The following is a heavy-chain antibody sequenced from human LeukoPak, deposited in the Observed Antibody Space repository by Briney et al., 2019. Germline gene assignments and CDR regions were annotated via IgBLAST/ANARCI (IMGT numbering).Heavy chain of an antibody. Sequence: PGGSLRLSCAASGFTFSSYAMSWVRQAPGKGLEWVSAISGSGGSTYYADSVKGRFTISRDNSKNTLYLQMNSLRAEDTAVYYCAKDLYGDYGPPISGFDYWGQGTLVTVSS. V-gene: IGHV3-23*01. CDR3: AKDLYGDYGPPISGFDY. D-gene: IGHD4-17*01. CDR2: ISGSGGST. CDR1: GFTFSSYA. J-gene: IGHJ4*02.